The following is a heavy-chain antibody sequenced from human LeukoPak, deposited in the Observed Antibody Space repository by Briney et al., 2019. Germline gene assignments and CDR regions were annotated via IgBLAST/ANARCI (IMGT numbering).Heavy chain of an antibody. D-gene: IGHD1-26*01. CDR3: ARHLLSGSYLFDY. CDR2: IYYSGST. J-gene: IGHJ4*02. CDR1: GGSISSYY. Sequence: SETLSLTCTVSGGSISSYYWSWIRQPPGKGLEWIGYIYYSGSTNYNPSLKSRVTISVDTSKNQFSLKLSSVTAADTAVYYCARHLLSGSYLFDYWGQGTPVTVSS. V-gene: IGHV4-59*08.